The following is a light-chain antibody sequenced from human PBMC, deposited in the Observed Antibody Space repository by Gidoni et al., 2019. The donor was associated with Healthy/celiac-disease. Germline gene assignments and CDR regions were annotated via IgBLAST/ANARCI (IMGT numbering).Light chain of an antibody. CDR1: QDISNY. CDR3: QQYDNLPLT. V-gene: IGKV1-33*01. CDR2: DAS. Sequence: DIQMTQSPSSLSASVGVRFTITCQASQDISNYLKWYQQKPGKAPKLLIYDASNLETGVTSRFSGSGYGTDFTFTISSLQPEDIATYYCQQYDNLPLTFXGXTKVEIK. J-gene: IGKJ4*01.